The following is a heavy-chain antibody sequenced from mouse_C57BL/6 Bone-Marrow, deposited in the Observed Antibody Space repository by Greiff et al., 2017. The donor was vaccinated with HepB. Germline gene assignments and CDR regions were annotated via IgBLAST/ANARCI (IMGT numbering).Heavy chain of an antibody. V-gene: IGHV1-62-2*01. Sequence: QVQLKASGAELVKPGASVKLSCKASGYTFTEYTIHWVKQRSGQGLEWIGWFYPGSGSIKYNEKFKDKATLTADKSSSTVYMELSRLTSEDSAVYFCARHEGPRWLLRRGYAMDYWGQGTSVTVSS. CDR2: FYPGSGSI. CDR1: GYTFTEYT. CDR3: ARHEGPRWLLRRGYAMDY. J-gene: IGHJ4*01. D-gene: IGHD2-3*01.